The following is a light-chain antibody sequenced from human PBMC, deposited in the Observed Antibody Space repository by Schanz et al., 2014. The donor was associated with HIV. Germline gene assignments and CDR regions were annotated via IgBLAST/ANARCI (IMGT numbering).Light chain of an antibody. Sequence: QSALTQPASVSGSPGQSITISCTGTSSDVGAYNYVSWYQQHPDKAPKLIIYDVNNRPSGVSNRFSGSKSGNTASLTISGLQAEDEADYYCTSLTAAATYVFGAGTKLTVL. CDR1: SSDVGAYNY. CDR3: TSLTAAATYV. CDR2: DVN. J-gene: IGLJ1*01. V-gene: IGLV2-14*03.